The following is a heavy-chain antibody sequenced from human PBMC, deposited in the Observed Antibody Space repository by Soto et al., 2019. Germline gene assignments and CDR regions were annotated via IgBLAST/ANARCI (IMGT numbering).Heavy chain of an antibody. Sequence: QAQLVQSGPEVKKPGASVKVSCKASGYRFNTYGISWVRQAPGQGLEWMGRISAYNVDTNYAQKFEDSLTMTTDTSTDTAYMQLRSPRSDDTAVYFCARGHGEIIGAMDGWGQGTSVTVSS. J-gene: IGHJ6*02. CDR3: ARGHGEIIGAMDG. V-gene: IGHV1-18*01. CDR1: GYRFNTYG. D-gene: IGHD3-3*01. CDR2: ISAYNVDT.